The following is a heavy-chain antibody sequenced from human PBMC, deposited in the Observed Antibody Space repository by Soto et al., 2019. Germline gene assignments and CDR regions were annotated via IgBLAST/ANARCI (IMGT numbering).Heavy chain of an antibody. Sequence: SETLSLTCAVYGGSFSGYYWSWIRQPPGKGLEWIGEINHSGSTNYNPSLKSRVTISVDTSKNQFSLKLGSVTAADTAVYYCARGYGVTNLTYYDYIWGSYRYSFGYWGQGTLVTVSS. J-gene: IGHJ4*02. CDR2: INHSGST. CDR1: GGSFSGYY. CDR3: ARGYGVTNLTYYDYIWGSYRYSFGY. D-gene: IGHD3-16*02. V-gene: IGHV4-34*01.